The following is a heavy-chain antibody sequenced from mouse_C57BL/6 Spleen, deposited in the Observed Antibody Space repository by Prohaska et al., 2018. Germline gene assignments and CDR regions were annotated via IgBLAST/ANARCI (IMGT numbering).Heavy chain of an antibody. CDR1: GYTFTSYW. J-gene: IGHJ2*01. V-gene: IGHV1-55*01. D-gene: IGHD2-4*01. CDR3: ARFDYDLGFDY. CDR2: IYPGSGST. Sequence: LKMSCKASGYTFTSYWITWVKQRPGQGLEWIGDIYPGSGSTNYNEKFKSKATLTVDTSSSTAYMQLSSLTSEDSAVYYCARFDYDLGFDYWGQGTTLTVSS.